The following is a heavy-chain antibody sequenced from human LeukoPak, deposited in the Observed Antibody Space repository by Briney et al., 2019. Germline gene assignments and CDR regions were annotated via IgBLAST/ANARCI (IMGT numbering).Heavy chain of an antibody. CDR3: ARDDARSLRYYYGMDV. CDR2: INHSGST. Sequence: GSLRLSCAASGFTFSNYWMSWVRQAPGKGLEWIGEINHSGSTNYNPSLKSRVTISVDTSKNQFSLKLSSVTAADTAVYYCARDDARSLRYYYGMDVWGQGTTVTVSS. V-gene: IGHV4-34*01. J-gene: IGHJ6*02. CDR1: GFTFSNYW. D-gene: IGHD6-6*01.